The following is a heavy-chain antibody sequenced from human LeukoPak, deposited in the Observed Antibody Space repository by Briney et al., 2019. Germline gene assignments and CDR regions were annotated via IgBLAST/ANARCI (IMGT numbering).Heavy chain of an antibody. D-gene: IGHD2-8*01. CDR2: IGTAGDT. V-gene: IGHV3-13*01. Sequence: GGSLRLSCAASGFTFSSYEMHWVRQATGIGLEWVSAIGTAGDTYYPGSVKGRFTISRENAKNSLYLQMNSLRAGDTAVYYCARGYCTNGVCYTGYGMDVWGQGTTVTVSS. CDR3: ARGYCTNGVCYTGYGMDV. J-gene: IGHJ6*02. CDR1: GFTFSSYE.